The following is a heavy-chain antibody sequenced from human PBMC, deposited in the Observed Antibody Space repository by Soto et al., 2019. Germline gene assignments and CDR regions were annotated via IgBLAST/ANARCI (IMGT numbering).Heavy chain of an antibody. J-gene: IGHJ4*02. V-gene: IGHV4-38-2*01. CDR1: GYSINSDYY. CDR2: VDHSGRT. Sequence: SETLSLTCAVSGYSINSDYYWGWIRQPPGKGLEWIGSVDHSGRTSYSPSLRSRLTIFIDTSKNQFSLRLTSVTAADTAMYFCAKPGYYTSGKIHLFDSWGPGTLVTVYS. D-gene: IGHD3-10*01. CDR3: AKPGYYTSGKIHLFDS.